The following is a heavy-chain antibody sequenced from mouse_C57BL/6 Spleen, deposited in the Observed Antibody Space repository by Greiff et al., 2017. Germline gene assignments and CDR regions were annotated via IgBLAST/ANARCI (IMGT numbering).Heavy chain of an antibody. D-gene: IGHD1-1*01. CDR1: GFTFSDYG. CDR2: ISSGSSTI. V-gene: IGHV5-17*01. J-gene: IGHJ1*03. Sequence: EVMLVESGGGLVKPGGSLKLSCAASGFTFSDYGMHWVRQAPEKWLEWVAYISSGSSTIYYADTVKGRFTISRDKAKNTLFLQMTSLRSEDTAMYYCARNYYGSSYGYFDVWGTGTTVTVSS. CDR3: ARNYYGSSYGYFDV.